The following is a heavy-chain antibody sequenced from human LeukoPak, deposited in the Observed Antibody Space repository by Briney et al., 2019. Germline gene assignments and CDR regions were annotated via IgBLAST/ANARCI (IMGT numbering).Heavy chain of an antibody. V-gene: IGHV1-2*02. D-gene: IGHD2-15*01. CDR3: ARGVVAIPYNWFDP. J-gene: IGHJ5*02. CDR2: INPNSGGT. Sequence: ASVKVSCKASGYTLNGYYMHWVRQAPGKGLEGMGWINPNSGGTNYAQKFQGRVTMTRDTSISTAYMELSRLRSDDTAVYYCARGVVAIPYNWFDPWGQGTLVTVSS. CDR1: GYTLNGYY.